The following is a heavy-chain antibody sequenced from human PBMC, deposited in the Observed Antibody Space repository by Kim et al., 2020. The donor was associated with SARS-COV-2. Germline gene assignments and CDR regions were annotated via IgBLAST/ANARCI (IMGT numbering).Heavy chain of an antibody. D-gene: IGHD3-22*01. J-gene: IGHJ3*02. V-gene: IGHV3-23*01. CDR3: AKDRVTDYYDSSGYDAFDI. Sequence: GRFTISRDNSKNTLYLQMNSLRAEDTAVYYCAKDRVTDYYDSSGYDAFDIWGQGTMVTVSS.